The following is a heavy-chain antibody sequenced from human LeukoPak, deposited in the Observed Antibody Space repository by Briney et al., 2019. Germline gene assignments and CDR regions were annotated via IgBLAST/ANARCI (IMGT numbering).Heavy chain of an antibody. CDR3: ARDGDTTIVNFAFDI. J-gene: IGHJ3*02. V-gene: IGHV3-48*02. CDR1: GFTLSSYS. Sequence: GGSLRLSCVASGFTLSSYSMNWVRQAPGKGLEWVSYISSSSSTMYYADSVKGRFTISRDNAKNSLHLQLNSLRDEDTAVYYCARDGDTTIVNFAFDIWGQGTMVTVSS. D-gene: IGHD3-16*02. CDR2: ISSSSSTM.